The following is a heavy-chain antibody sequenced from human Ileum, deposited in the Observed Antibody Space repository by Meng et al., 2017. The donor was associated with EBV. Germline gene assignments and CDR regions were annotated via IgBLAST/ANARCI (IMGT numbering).Heavy chain of an antibody. J-gene: IGHJ4*02. D-gene: IGHD3-22*01. CDR1: GFSLSTSGVS. Sequence: QITLKEPGPTLVEPTQTLTLTCTFSGFSLSTSGVSVGWIRQPPGKALEWLAVIYWNDDKGYSPSLKSRLTITKDTSKNQVVLTMTNMDPVDTATYYCAHTKHSSGYYYHDYWGQGTLVTVSS. CDR3: AHTKHSSGYYYHDY. CDR2: IYWNDDK. V-gene: IGHV2-5*01.